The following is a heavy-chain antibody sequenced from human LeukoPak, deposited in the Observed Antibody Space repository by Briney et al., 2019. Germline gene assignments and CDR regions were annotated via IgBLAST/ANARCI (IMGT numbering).Heavy chain of an antibody. D-gene: IGHD6-19*01. CDR3: AKSGKQWLVLVNAFDI. J-gene: IGHJ3*02. Sequence: GGSLRLSCAASGFTFSSYGMHWVRQAPGKGLEWVAFIRYDGSNKYYADSVKGRFTISRDNSKNTLYLHVNSLRPEDTAVYYCAKSGKQWLVLVNAFDIWGQGTMVTVSS. CDR1: GFTFSSYG. V-gene: IGHV3-30*02. CDR2: IRYDGSNK.